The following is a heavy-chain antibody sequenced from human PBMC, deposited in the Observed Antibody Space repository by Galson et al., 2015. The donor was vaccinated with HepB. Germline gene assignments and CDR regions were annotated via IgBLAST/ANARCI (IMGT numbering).Heavy chain of an antibody. Sequence: SLRLSCAASGFTFSDYYMSWIRQAPGKGLEWVSYISSSSSYTNYADSVKGRFTISRDNAKNSLYLQMNSLRAEDTAVYYCARDRGEGDHDAFDIWGQGTMVTVSS. CDR3: ARDRGEGDHDAFDI. V-gene: IGHV3-11*05. CDR2: ISSSSSYT. CDR1: GFTFSDYY. J-gene: IGHJ3*02. D-gene: IGHD2-21*01.